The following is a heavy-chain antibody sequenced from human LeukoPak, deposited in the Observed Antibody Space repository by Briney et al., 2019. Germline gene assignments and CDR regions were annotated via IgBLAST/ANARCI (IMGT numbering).Heavy chain of an antibody. CDR1: GFILSTHG. CDR3: ARDLSFGSLDF. CDR2: MWYDGSRE. V-gene: IGHV3-33*01. J-gene: IGHJ4*02. D-gene: IGHD1-26*01. Sequence: GGSLRLSCAASGFILSTHGMHWVRQAPGKGLEWVAGMWYDGSREDYADSVKGRFTISRDMSKNTLNLQMNSLRVEDTAMFYYARDLSFGSLDFRGQGTLVTVSS.